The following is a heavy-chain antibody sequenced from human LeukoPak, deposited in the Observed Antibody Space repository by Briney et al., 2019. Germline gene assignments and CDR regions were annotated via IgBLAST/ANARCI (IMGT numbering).Heavy chain of an antibody. V-gene: IGHV4-31*11. CDR3: ARAPRETTTNFDY. Sequence: SETLSLTCAVYGGSFSGYYWSWIRQHPGKGLEWIGYIYYSGSTYYNPSLKSRVTISVDTSKNQFSLKLSSVTAADTAVYYCARAPRETTTNFDYWGQGTLVTVSS. D-gene: IGHD1-1*01. J-gene: IGHJ4*02. CDR1: GGSFSGYY. CDR2: IYYSGST.